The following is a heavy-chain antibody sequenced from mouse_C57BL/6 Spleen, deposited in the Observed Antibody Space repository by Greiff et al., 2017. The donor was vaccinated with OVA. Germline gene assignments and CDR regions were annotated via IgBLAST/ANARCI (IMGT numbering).Heavy chain of an antibody. CDR1: GFTFSDYG. CDR2: LSSGSSTI. J-gene: IGHJ1*03. D-gene: IGHD2-2*01. V-gene: IGHV5-17*01. Sequence: EVQVVESGGGLVKPGGSLKLSCAASGFTFSDYGMHWVRQAPEKGLEWVAYLSSGSSTIYYADTVKGRFTISRDNAKNTLFLQMTSLRSEDTAMYYCAKNGYYWYFDVWGTGTTVTVSS. CDR3: AKNGYYWYFDV.